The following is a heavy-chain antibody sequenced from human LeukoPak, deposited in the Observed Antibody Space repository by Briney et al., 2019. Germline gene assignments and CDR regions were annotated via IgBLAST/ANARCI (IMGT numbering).Heavy chain of an antibody. J-gene: IGHJ5*02. CDR1: GGSISSYY. V-gene: IGHV4-59*01. Sequence: SETLSLTCTVSGGSISSYYWSWIRQPPGKGLEWIGYIYYSGSTNYNPSLKSRVTISVDASKNQFSLKLSSVTAADTAVYYCARDEYNWFDPWGQGTLVTVSS. CDR3: ARDEYNWFDP. CDR2: IYYSGST.